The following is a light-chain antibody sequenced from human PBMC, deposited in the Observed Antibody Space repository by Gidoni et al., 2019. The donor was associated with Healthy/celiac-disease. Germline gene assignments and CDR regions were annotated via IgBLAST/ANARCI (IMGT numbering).Light chain of an antibody. V-gene: IGKV3-20*01. J-gene: IGKJ4*01. Sequence: DIVLTQSPGTLSWSPGETATLSCRPSQSVSSSYLAWYQQKPGQAPRLLIYGASSRATGIPDRFSGSGSGTDFTLTISRLEPEDFAVYYCQQYGSSPPLTFGGGTKVEIK. CDR2: GAS. CDR1: QSVSSSY. CDR3: QQYGSSPPLT.